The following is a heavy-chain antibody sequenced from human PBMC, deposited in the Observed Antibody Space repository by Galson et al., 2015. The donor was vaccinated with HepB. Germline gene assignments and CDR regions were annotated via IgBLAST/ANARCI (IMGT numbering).Heavy chain of an antibody. D-gene: IGHD4-17*01. J-gene: IGHJ4*02. Sequence: SLRLSCAASGFTFSSYSMNWVRQAPGKGLEWVSSISSSSSYIYYADSVKGRFTISRDNAKNSLYLQMNSLRAEDTAVYYCARDVWTNYGDYEGPSSYDDYWGQGTLVTVSS. CDR2: ISSSSSYI. V-gene: IGHV3-21*01. CDR1: GFTFSSYS. CDR3: ARDVWTNYGDYEGPSSYDDY.